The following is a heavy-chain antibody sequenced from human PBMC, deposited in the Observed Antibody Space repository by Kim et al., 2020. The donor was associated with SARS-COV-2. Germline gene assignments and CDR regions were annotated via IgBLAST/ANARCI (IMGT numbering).Heavy chain of an antibody. J-gene: IGHJ6*02. CDR2: IYYSGST. V-gene: IGHV4-31*03. Sequence: SETLSLTCTVSGGSISSGGYYWSWIRQHPGKGLEWIGYIYYSGSTYYNPSLKSRVTISVDTSKNQFSLKLSSVTAADTAVYYCARGGTVVTPYYYYYGMDVWGQGTTVTVSS. D-gene: IGHD2-21*02. CDR1: GGSISSGGYY. CDR3: ARGGTVVTPYYYYYGMDV.